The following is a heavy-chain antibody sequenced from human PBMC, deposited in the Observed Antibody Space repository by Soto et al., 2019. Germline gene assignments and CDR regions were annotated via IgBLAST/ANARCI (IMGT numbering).Heavy chain of an antibody. CDR2: ISWDGSSS. D-gene: IGHD2-15*01. CDR3: AKDQRAARGVDV. V-gene: IGHV3-43*01. Sequence: VQLVESGGLAVQPGGSLRLSCAASGFTFEDYTMHWVRQVPGKGLEWVALISWDGSSSEYAASVKGRFTVSRDNSKDSLYLQLTSLRIEDTYLYYCAKDQRAARGVDVWGRGTAVTVSS. CDR1: GFTFEDYT. J-gene: IGHJ6*02.